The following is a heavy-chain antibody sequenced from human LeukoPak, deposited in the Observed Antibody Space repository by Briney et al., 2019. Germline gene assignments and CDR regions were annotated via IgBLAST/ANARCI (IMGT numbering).Heavy chain of an antibody. V-gene: IGHV3-74*01. J-gene: IGHJ5*02. CDR1: EFTFSNYW. CDR3: AKDRTIVIVPDWFDP. CDR2: IKSDGSRT. D-gene: IGHD2/OR15-2a*01. Sequence: PGGSLRLSCAASEFTFSNYWMHWVRQVPGKGLVWVSRIKSDGSRTSYADSVKGRFTISRDNSKNTLYLQMNSLRAEDTAVYYCAKDRTIVIVPDWFDPWGQGTLVTVSS.